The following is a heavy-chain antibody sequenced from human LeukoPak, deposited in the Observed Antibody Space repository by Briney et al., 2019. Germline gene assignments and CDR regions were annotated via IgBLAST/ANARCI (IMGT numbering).Heavy chain of an antibody. CDR1: GGSFSGYY. CDR3: AGGGFFLRFLGGPFAS. CDR2: INHSGST. Sequence: PSETLSLTCAVYGGSFSGYYWSWIRQPPGKGLEWIGEINHSGSTNYNPSLKSRVTISVDTSKNQFSLKLSSVTAADTAVYYCAGGGFFLRFLGGPFASWGRGPLLTVSS. D-gene: IGHD3-3*01. V-gene: IGHV4-34*01. J-gene: IGHJ4*02.